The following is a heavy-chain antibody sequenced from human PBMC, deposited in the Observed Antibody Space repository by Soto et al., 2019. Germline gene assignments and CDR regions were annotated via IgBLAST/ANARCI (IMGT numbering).Heavy chain of an antibody. D-gene: IGHD2-2*01. J-gene: IGHJ6*02. Sequence: GESLKISCMASGYSFTNKWISWVRQMPGKGLEWMGRIDPGASYTSYSPSFQGHVTISADKSISTAYLQWTSLRASDTAMYYCARRQYVSSDIWGQGTMVTVSS. CDR2: IDPGASYT. CDR3: ARRQYVSSDI. V-gene: IGHV5-10-1*01. CDR1: GYSFTNKW.